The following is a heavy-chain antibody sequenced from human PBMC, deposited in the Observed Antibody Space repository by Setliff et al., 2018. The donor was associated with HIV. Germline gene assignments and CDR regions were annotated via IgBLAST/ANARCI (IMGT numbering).Heavy chain of an antibody. V-gene: IGHV3-15*01. CDR1: GFTFTFSNAW. CDR2: IKTKTDVGTT. D-gene: IGHD5-18*01. Sequence: PGESLTISCTVSGFTFTFSNAWMNWVRQAPGKGLEWVGRIKTKTDVGTTDYAAPVKGRFTLSRDDSKNMLYLQMNSLKTEDTALYFCTTIKSYGAFDFWGQGALVTVSS. J-gene: IGHJ4*02. CDR3: TTIKSYGAFDF.